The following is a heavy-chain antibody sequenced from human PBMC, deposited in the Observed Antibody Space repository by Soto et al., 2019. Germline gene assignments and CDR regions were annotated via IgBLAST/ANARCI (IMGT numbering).Heavy chain of an antibody. D-gene: IGHD5-18*01. CDR2: INPHGGST. J-gene: IGHJ4*02. V-gene: IGHV1-46*01. CDR3: ARDTSYGSPAPDY. Sequence: GASVKVSCKAPGDTFTSYYLNWVRQAPGQGLEWMGVINPHGGSTKYAQKFQGRVTMTTDTSTSTAYMELRSLRSDDTAVYYCARDTSYGSPAPDYRGQGTLVTVSS. CDR1: GDTFTSYY.